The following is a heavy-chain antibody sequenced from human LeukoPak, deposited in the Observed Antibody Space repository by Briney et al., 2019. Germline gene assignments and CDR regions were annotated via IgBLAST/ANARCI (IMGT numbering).Heavy chain of an antibody. CDR1: GFTFSSYA. CDR2: ISGSGGST. Sequence: GGSLRPSCAASGFTFSSYAMSWVRQAPGKGLEWVSAISGSGGSTYYADSVKGRFTISRDNSKNTLYLQMNSLRAEDTAVYYCAKDTPRYCSSTSCPYDAFDIWGQGTMVTVSS. J-gene: IGHJ3*02. CDR3: AKDTPRYCSSTSCPYDAFDI. V-gene: IGHV3-23*01. D-gene: IGHD2-2*01.